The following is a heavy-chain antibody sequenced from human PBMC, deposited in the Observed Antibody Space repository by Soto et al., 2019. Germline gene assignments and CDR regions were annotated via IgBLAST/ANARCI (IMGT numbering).Heavy chain of an antibody. D-gene: IGHD3-22*01. Sequence: ASVKVSCKASGYTFTSFAMHWVRQAPGQRLEWMGWIDAGNGNTKYSQKFQGRVTITRDTSASTAYMELSSLRSEDTAVYYCARHIKGLYDSSGYQAVYFDYWGQGTLVTVSS. J-gene: IGHJ4*02. CDR3: ARHIKGLYDSSGYQAVYFDY. V-gene: IGHV1-3*01. CDR1: GYTFTSFA. CDR2: IDAGNGNT.